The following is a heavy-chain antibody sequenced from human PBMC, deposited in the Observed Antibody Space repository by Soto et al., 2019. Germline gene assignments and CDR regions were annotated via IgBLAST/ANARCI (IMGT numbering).Heavy chain of an antibody. CDR3: AVSGRGGLDV. CDR1: GGSINSGGYS. D-gene: IGHD3-10*01. CDR2: IYRSGSA. Sequence: QLQLQESGSGLVKPSQKLSLTCTVSGGSINSGGYSWSWIRQPPGKGLEWIGYIYRSGSAYYSLSLQNRVTISVDTSKNHVSLNRASVTAADTGVEYWAVSGRGGLDVWGQRTTVTVSS. V-gene: IGHV4-30-2*01. J-gene: IGHJ6*01.